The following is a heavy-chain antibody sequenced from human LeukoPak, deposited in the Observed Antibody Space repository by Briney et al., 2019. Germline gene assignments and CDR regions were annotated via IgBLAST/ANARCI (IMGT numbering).Heavy chain of an antibody. V-gene: IGHV4-4*08. CDR3: GSGYSYGPVDY. CDR1: GGSISSYY. Sequence: SETLSLTCTVSGGSISSYYWSWIRQPPGKGLEWIGRMYTSGSTNYNPSLKSRVTISVDTSKNQFSLKLSSVTAADTAVYYCGSGYSYGPVDYWGQGTLVTVSS. D-gene: IGHD5-18*01. CDR2: MYTSGST. J-gene: IGHJ4*02.